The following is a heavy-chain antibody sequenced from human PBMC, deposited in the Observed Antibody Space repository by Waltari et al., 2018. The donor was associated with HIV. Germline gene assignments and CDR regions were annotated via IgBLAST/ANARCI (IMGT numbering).Heavy chain of an antibody. CDR3: ARHSGSMGGAFDV. D-gene: IGHD3-10*01. Sequence: QLQLQESGPGLAKPSETLSLTCTVSGGSVTNYYWSWIRQPPGKGREWVGYLYHSGSTNYNPSLKSQGTTSVDTSKNRFSRNMTSVTAADTAVYYCARHSGSMGGAFDVWGQGTMVTVSS. V-gene: IGHV4-59*08. CDR1: GGSVTNYY. J-gene: IGHJ3*01. CDR2: LYHSGST.